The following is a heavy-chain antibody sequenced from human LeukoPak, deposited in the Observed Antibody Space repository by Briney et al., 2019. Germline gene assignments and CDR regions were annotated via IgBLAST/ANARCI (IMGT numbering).Heavy chain of an antibody. J-gene: IGHJ4*02. D-gene: IGHD3-3*01. V-gene: IGHV4-39*01. CDR3: ARLTIQKQDDY. CDR2: IYDSGNT. CDR1: GGSIRSSYYY. Sequence: SETLSLTCTVSGGSIRSSYYYWGWIRQPPGKGLEWIGSIYDSGNTYYNPSLKSRVTISVDTSKNQFSLKLSSVTAADTAVYYYARLTIQKQDDYWGQGTLVTVSS.